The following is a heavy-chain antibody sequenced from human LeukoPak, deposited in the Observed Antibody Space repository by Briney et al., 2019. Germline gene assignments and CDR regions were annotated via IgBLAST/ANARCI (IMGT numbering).Heavy chain of an antibody. Sequence: PSETLSLTCTVSGGSISSYYWSWIRQPPGKGLEWIGYIYYSGSTNYNPSLKSRVTISVDTSKNQFSLKLSSVTAADTAVYYCVRWNELKFDYWGLGTLVTVSS. V-gene: IGHV4-59*01. CDR1: GGSISSYY. D-gene: IGHD1-1*01. CDR3: VRWNELKFDY. CDR2: IYYSGST. J-gene: IGHJ4*02.